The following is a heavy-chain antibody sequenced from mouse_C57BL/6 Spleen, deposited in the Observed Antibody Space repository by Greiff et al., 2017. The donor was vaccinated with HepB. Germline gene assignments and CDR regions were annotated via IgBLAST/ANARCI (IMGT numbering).Heavy chain of an antibody. CDR3: GRDVHY. V-gene: IGHV5-4*01. CDR1: GFTFSSYA. J-gene: IGHJ2*01. CDR2: ISDGVSYT. Sequence: DVKVVESGGGLVKPGGSLKLSCAASGFTFSSYAMSWVLQTPENRLEWVATISDGVSYTYYPDNVKGRFTISRDNAKNKLYLHMSHVKSEDPAMYYCGRDVHYWGQGTTLTVSS.